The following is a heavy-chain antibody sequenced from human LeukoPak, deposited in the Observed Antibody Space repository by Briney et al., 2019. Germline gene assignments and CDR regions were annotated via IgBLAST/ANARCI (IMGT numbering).Heavy chain of an antibody. CDR3: ARHRGDF. J-gene: IGHJ4*02. D-gene: IGHD3-16*02. V-gene: IGHV1-2*02. CDR1: GYTFTDYY. CDR2: INPNSGGT. Sequence: ASVMLSCKASGYTFTDYYMHWVRQAPGQGLEWMGWINPNSGGTKYVQKFQGRVTMTRDTSISTAYMELSRLTSDDTAVYYCARHRGDFWGQGTLVTVSS.